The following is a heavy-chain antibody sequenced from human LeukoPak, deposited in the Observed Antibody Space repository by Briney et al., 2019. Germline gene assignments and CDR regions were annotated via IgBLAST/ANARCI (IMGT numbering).Heavy chain of an antibody. CDR2: IGSSGSTI. CDR1: GLTFSDYY. Sequence: PGGSLRLSCAASGLTFSDYYMSWIRQAPGKGLEWVSYIGSSGSTIYYADSVKGRFTISRDNAKNSLYLQMNSLRAEDTAVYYCARDGRDQGFTAMARGYYYYGMDVWGQGTTVTVSS. CDR3: ARDGRDQGFTAMARGYYYYGMDV. J-gene: IGHJ6*02. D-gene: IGHD5-18*01. V-gene: IGHV3-11*01.